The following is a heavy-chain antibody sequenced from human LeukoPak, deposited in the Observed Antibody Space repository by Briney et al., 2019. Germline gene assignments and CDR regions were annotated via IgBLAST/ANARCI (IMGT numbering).Heavy chain of an antibody. Sequence: SVKVSCKASGGTFSSYAISWVRQAPGQGLEWMGRIVPILGIANFAQKFQGRVTITADKSTSTAYMELSSLRAEDTAVYYCAKAGYYYDSSGYLPHWYFDLWGRGTLVTVSS. CDR1: GGTFSSYA. V-gene: IGHV1-69*04. J-gene: IGHJ2*01. CDR2: IVPILGIA. D-gene: IGHD3-22*01. CDR3: AKAGYYYDSSGYLPHWYFDL.